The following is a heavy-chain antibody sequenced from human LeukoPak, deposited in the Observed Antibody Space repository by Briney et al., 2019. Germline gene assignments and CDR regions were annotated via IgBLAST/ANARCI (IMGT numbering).Heavy chain of an antibody. CDR2: ISYDGSNK. Sequence: GGSLRLSCAASGFTFSGYGMSWVRQAPGKGLEWVAVISYDGSNKYYADSVKGRFTISRDNSKNTLYLQMNSLRADDTAIYYCAKDAAAAGSAYYFEYWGQGTLVTVSS. D-gene: IGHD6-13*01. CDR1: GFTFSGYG. J-gene: IGHJ4*02. CDR3: AKDAAAAGSAYYFEY. V-gene: IGHV3-30*18.